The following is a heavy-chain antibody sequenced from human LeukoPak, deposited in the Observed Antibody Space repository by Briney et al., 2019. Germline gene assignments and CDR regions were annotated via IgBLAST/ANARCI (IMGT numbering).Heavy chain of an antibody. D-gene: IGHD5-12*01. CDR2: ISSSSSYI. J-gene: IGHJ4*02. CDR1: GFTFSSYS. CDR3: AIRPKGPIVATIVGDY. V-gene: IGHV3-21*01. Sequence: KPGGSLRLSCAASGFTFSSYSMNWVRQAPGKGLEWVSSISSSSSYIYYADSVKGRFTISRDNAKNSLYLQMNSLRAEDTAVYYCAIRPKGPIVATIVGDYWGQGTLVTVSS.